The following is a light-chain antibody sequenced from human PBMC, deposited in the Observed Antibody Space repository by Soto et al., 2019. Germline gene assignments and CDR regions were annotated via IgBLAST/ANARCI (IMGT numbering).Light chain of an antibody. CDR2: DAS. V-gene: IGKV1-5*01. J-gene: IGKJ2*01. Sequence: DIQMTQSPSTLSASVGDRVTITCRASQSISSWLAWYQQKPGKAPKLLIYDASSLESGVPSRFSGSGSGTEFPLTISSLQPDDFETYNCQQYNSYSQPFGQGPKLEIK. CDR3: QQYNSYSQP. CDR1: QSISSW.